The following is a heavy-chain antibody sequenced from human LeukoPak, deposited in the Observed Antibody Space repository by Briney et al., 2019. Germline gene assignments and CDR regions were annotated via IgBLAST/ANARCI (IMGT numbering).Heavy chain of an antibody. J-gene: IGHJ3*02. V-gene: IGHV1-69*05. D-gene: IGHD5-18*01. Sequence: VASVKASCKASGGTFSSYAISWVRQAPGQGLEWMGRIIPIFGTANYAQKFQGRVTITTDESTSTAYMELSSLRSEDTAVYYCAKEYSYGYEVSAFDIWGQGTMVTVSS. CDR1: GGTFSSYA. CDR3: AKEYSYGYEVSAFDI. CDR2: IIPIFGTA.